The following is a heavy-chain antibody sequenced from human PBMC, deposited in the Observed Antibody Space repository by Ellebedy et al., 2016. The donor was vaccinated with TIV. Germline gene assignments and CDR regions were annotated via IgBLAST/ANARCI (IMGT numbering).Heavy chain of an antibody. CDR2: FSKNGST. Sequence: SETLSLXXTVSGGSIGFYHWNWIRQSPGKGLEWIGHFSKNGSTNYNPSLKSRVTISVDTSKNQFSLRLSSVTAADTAVYYCARDWGRAAVLWGQGTLVTVSS. CDR1: GGSIGFYH. V-gene: IGHV4-59*01. D-gene: IGHD3-16*01. J-gene: IGHJ4*02. CDR3: ARDWGRAAVL.